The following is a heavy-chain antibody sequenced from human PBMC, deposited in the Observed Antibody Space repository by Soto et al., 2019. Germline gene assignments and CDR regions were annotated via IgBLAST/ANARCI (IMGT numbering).Heavy chain of an antibody. Sequence: EVQLVESGGGLVQPGGSLRLSCAASGFTVSTKYMSWVRQAPGKGLEWVSVIDSGGSTLYADSVRGRFTISRDNSKNTVNLQMSSLRAEDTAVYYCARDPWAADYWGQGTLVTVSS. V-gene: IGHV3-66*01. CDR3: ARDPWAADY. CDR2: IDSGGST. CDR1: GFTVSTKY. D-gene: IGHD3-16*01. J-gene: IGHJ4*02.